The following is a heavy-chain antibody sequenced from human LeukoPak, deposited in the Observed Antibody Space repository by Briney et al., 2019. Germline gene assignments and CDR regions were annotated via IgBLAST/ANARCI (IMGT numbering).Heavy chain of an antibody. CDR2: IYYSGST. CDR1: GGSISSGDYY. V-gene: IGHV4-30-4*08. J-gene: IGHJ6*03. Sequence: SETLSLTCTVSGGSISSGDYYWSWIRQPPGKGLEWIGYIYYSGSTYYNPSLKSRVTISVDTSKNQFSLKLSSVTAADTAVYYCARGSRGYGPKQLSSWYGYYYYYYMDVWGKGTTVTVSS. D-gene: IGHD6-13*01. CDR3: ARGSRGYGPKQLSSWYGYYYYYYMDV.